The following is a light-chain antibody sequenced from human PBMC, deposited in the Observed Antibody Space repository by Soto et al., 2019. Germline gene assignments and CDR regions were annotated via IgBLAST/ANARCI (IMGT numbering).Light chain of an antibody. Sequence: QSVLTQPASVSGSPGQSITTSCTGTSSDVGGYNYVSWYQQHPDKAPKLLIYEVSNRPSGVSNRFSGSKSGNTASLTIYGLQAEDEADYYCSSYTNSGSVFGGGTKLTVL. CDR3: SSYTNSGSV. CDR1: SSDVGGYNY. CDR2: EVS. J-gene: IGLJ2*01. V-gene: IGLV2-14*01.